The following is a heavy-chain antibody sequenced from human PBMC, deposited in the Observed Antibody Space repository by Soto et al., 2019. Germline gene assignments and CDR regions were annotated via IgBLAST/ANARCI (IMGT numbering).Heavy chain of an antibody. J-gene: IGHJ4*02. CDR2: IKSKTDGGTT. Sequence: GGSLRLSCASSGFTFSNAWMNWVRQAPGKGLEWVGRIKSKTDGGTTDYAAPVKGRFTISRDDSKNTLYLQMNSLKTEDTAVYYCAKDRDYDIARLSRWGQGTLVTVSS. CDR3: AKDRDYDIARLSR. CDR1: GFTFSNAW. D-gene: IGHD3-9*01. V-gene: IGHV3-15*07.